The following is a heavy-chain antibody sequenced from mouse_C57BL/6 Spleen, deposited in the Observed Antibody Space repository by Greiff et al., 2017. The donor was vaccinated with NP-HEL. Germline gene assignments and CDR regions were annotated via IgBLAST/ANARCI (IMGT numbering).Heavy chain of an antibody. CDR3: ARGLRQLRLRDYAMDY. D-gene: IGHD3-2*02. Sequence: VQLQQSGPELVKPGASVKIPCKASGYTFTDYNMDWVKQSHGKSLEWIGDINPNNGGTIYNQKFKGKATLTVDKSSSTAYMELRSLTSEDTAVYYCARGLRQLRLRDYAMDYWGQGTSVTVSS. V-gene: IGHV1-18*01. CDR2: INPNNGGT. J-gene: IGHJ4*01. CDR1: GYTFTDYN.